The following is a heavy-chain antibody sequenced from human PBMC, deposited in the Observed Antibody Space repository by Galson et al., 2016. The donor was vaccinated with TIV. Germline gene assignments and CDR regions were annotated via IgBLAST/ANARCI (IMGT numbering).Heavy chain of an antibody. J-gene: IGHJ6*03. Sequence: TLSLTCSVSGGSISSNNYYWSWIRQPPGKGLEWIGYIYYRGSTYYNPSLKSRVTMSVDTSKNHFSLNLSSVTAADTAVYYCARELGHDYGEKDFFYYYMDVWGQGTTVTVSS. CDR3: ARELGHDYGEKDFFYYYMDV. CDR1: GGSISSNNYY. D-gene: IGHD4-17*01. CDR2: IYYRGST. V-gene: IGHV4-30-4*01.